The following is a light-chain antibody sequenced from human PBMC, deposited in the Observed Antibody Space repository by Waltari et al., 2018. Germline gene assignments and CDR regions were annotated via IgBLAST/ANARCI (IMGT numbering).Light chain of an antibody. CDR3: MQSIQFPRT. Sequence: DIVMTQTPLSLSVTPGQPASISCRSRQSLLHSDRKTYLSWFLQKAGQPPRLLIYDLFNRFPGVPDRFSGSGSGTDFTLRISRVEPEDVGVYYCMQSIQFPRTFGQGTKVDIK. CDR1: QSLLHSDRKTY. J-gene: IGKJ1*01. V-gene: IGKV2D-29*01. CDR2: DLF.